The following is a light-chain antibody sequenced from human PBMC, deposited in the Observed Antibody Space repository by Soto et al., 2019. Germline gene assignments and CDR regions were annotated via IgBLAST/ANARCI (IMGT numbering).Light chain of an antibody. J-gene: IGKJ1*01. CDR3: DPYFSLPRT. V-gene: IGKV4-1*01. CDR2: WAS. CDR1: QSILHSPTHNNY. Sequence: DVVMTQSPDSLAVSLGERATINCKSSQSILHSPTHNNYLAWYQKKPGRPPKLLIYWASSRESGVPDRFSGSGSGTDFTLTITSLEAEDAAGYYCDPYFSLPRTFGQGSKVEIK.